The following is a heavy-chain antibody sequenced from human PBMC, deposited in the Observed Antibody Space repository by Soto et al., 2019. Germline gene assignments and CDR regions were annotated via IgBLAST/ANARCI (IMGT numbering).Heavy chain of an antibody. J-gene: IGHJ4*02. D-gene: IGHD5-12*01. CDR1: GGSISSSGYY. CDR3: ARRWGGYSGYDNRNDY. CDR2: FYYSGST. Sequence: QLQLQESGPGLVKPSETLSLTCTVSGGSISSSGYYWGWIRQPPGKGLEWIGSFYYSGSTYYNRSLKARVTLSVDTSKNQFSLKLSSVTAADTAVYYCARRWGGYSGYDNRNDYWGQGTLVTVSS. V-gene: IGHV4-39*01.